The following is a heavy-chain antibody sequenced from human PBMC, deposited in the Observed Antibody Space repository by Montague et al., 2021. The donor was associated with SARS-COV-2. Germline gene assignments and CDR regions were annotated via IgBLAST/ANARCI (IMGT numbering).Heavy chain of an antibody. Sequence: SETLSLTCTVSGGSISGYYWSGFRQSAGEGLEWIGRIYNSGSTSYNPSLKSRVTMSVDTSKNQFSLKLSSVTAADTAVYYCVRDQGRSNWNYPDYWGQGTLVTVSS. D-gene: IGHD1-20*01. CDR2: IYNSGST. CDR3: VRDQGRSNWNYPDY. CDR1: GGSISGYY. V-gene: IGHV4-4*07. J-gene: IGHJ4*02.